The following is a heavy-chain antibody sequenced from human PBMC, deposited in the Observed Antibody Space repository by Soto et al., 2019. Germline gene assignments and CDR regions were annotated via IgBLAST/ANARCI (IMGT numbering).Heavy chain of an antibody. CDR1: GYTFTRSG. Sequence: AAVKVSCKASGYTFTRSGISWGRQAPGQGLEWMGWISTYNGDTNYAQTFQGRVTMTTDTSTSTVHMEVRSLRSDDTAVYYCAREGVAPYYYYGIDVWGQGTPVTLSS. V-gene: IGHV1-18*01. J-gene: IGHJ6*02. CDR3: AREGVAPYYYYGIDV. D-gene: IGHD5-12*01. CDR2: ISTYNGDT.